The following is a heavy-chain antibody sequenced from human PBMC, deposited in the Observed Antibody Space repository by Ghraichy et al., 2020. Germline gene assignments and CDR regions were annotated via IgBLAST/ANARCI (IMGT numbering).Heavy chain of an antibody. V-gene: IGHV4-39*01. J-gene: IGHJ4*02. CDR1: GGSISGNNYY. CDR2: IHHTGST. Sequence: SETLSLTCTVSGGSISGNNYYWGWIRQPPGKGLEWIGTIHHTGSTYYNPSLNSRVAISVDTSKDQFSLRLSSVTAADTAVYYCARLPDIIRGVQSDSWGQGTLVTVSS. D-gene: IGHD3-10*01. CDR3: ARLPDIIRGVQSDS.